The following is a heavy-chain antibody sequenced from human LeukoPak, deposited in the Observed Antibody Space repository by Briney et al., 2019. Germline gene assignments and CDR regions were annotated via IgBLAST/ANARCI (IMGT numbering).Heavy chain of an antibody. CDR2: ISVYNGNT. CDR3: ASPYCSGGTCYAHDAFDI. V-gene: IGHV1-18*01. CDR1: GYTFTSYG. Sequence: ASVKVSCKASGYTFTSYGISWVRQAPGQGLEGMGWISVYNGNTNYAQKLQGRVTMTTDTSTSTAYMELRSLRSDDTAVYYCASPYCSGGTCYAHDAFDIWGQGTMVTVSS. D-gene: IGHD2-15*01. J-gene: IGHJ3*02.